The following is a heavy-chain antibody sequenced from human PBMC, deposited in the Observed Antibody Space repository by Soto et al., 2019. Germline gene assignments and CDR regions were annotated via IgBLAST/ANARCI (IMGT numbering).Heavy chain of an antibody. CDR2: ISSTSNYI. Sequence: PGGSLRLSCSPSGFTFTRYSMNCVRQAPGKGLEWVSYISSTSNYIYYGDSMKGRFTISRDNAKNSLYLEMNSLRAEDTAVYYCARESEDLTSNFDYWGQGTLVTVSS. V-gene: IGHV3-21*06. CDR3: ARESEDLTSNFDY. J-gene: IGHJ4*02. CDR1: GFTFTRYS.